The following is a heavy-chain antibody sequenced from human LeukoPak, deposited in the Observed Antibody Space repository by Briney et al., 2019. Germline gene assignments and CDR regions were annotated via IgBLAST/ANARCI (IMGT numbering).Heavy chain of an antibody. V-gene: IGHV3-11*01. CDR2: ISSSGSTI. CDR1: GFTFSNSY. Sequence: GGSLRLSCAASGFTFSNSYMSWVRQAPGKGLEYISYISSSGSTIYYADSVKGRFTLSRDNAENSLSLEMNSLRAEDMAVYYCARGKYSFDYWGQGTLVTVSS. CDR3: ARGKYSFDY. J-gene: IGHJ4*02.